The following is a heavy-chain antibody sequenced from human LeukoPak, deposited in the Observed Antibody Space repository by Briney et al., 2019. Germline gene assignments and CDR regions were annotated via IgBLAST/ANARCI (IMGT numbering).Heavy chain of an antibody. J-gene: IGHJ4*02. CDR3: ARVALPLRYFDPRIDY. V-gene: IGHV4-39*07. D-gene: IGHD3-9*01. CDR1: GFTFSTYS. CDR2: IYYSGST. Sequence: GSLRLSCAASGFTFSTYSMNWVRQPPGKGVEWIGSIYYSGSTYYNPSLKSRVTISVDTSKNQFSLKLSSVTAADTAVYYCARVALPLRYFDPRIDYWGQGTLVTVSS.